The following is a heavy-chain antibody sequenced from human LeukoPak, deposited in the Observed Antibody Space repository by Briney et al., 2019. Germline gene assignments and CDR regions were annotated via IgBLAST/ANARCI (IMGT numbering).Heavy chain of an antibody. CDR2: IRSNAYRGTT. D-gene: IGHD5-24*01. Sequence: GGSLGLSCTSSGFTLGDHAMTWVRQVPGKGLEWVGFIRSNAYRGTTEYAASVKGRFTISRGDSKNVVYLQMNGLKSEDTAVYYCSRGPIQLWVHNGMDVWGQGTTVTVSS. J-gene: IGHJ6*02. CDR1: GFTLGDHA. V-gene: IGHV3-49*04. CDR3: SRGPIQLWVHNGMDV.